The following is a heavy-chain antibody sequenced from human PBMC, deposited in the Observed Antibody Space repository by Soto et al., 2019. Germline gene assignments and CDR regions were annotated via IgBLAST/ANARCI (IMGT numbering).Heavy chain of an antibody. D-gene: IGHD2-2*01. CDR1: GGTFSSYA. V-gene: IGHV1-69*13. CDR2: IIPIFGTA. Sequence: ASVKVSCKASGGTFSSYAISWVRQAPGQGLEWMGGIIPIFGTANYAQKFQGRVTITADESTSTAYMELSSLRSEDTAVYYCARDAPYCSSTRCYEDYNYYGRGGWG. J-gene: IGHJ6*04. CDR3: ARDAPYCSSTRCYEDYNYYGRGG.